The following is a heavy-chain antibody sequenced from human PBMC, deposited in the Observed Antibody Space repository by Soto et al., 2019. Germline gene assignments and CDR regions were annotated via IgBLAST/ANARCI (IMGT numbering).Heavy chain of an antibody. V-gene: IGHV1-69*01. CDR1: GGTFSSYA. CDR3: ARSSSNYGGYYYYYGMDV. Sequence: QVQLVQSGAEVKKPGSSVKVSCKASGGTFSSYAISWVRQAPGQGLEWMGGIIPIFGTANYAQKFQGRVTITAEESTSTAYMERSSLRSEHPAVYYCARSSSNYGGYYYYYGMDVWGQGTTVTVSS. J-gene: IGHJ6*02. CDR2: IIPIFGTA. D-gene: IGHD4-4*01.